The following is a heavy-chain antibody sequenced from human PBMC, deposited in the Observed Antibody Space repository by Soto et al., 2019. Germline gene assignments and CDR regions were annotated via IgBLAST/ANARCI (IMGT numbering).Heavy chain of an antibody. CDR2: ISSNGGST. CDR3: AREGVDWLLYPNRHFDY. J-gene: IGHJ4*02. CDR1: GFTFSSYA. D-gene: IGHD3-9*01. V-gene: IGHV3-64*01. Sequence: EVQLVGSGGGLVQPGGSLRLSCAASGFTFSSYAMHWVRQAPGKGLEYVSAISSNGGSTYYANSVKGRFTISRDNSKNTLYLQMGSLRAEDMAVYYCAREGVDWLLYPNRHFDYWGQGTLVTVSS.